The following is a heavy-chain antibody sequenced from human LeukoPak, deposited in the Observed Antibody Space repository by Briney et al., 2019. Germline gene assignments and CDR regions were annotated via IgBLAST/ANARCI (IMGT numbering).Heavy chain of an antibody. V-gene: IGHV3-48*03. CDR3: ASPGEGYCNGGSCYYFDY. J-gene: IGHJ4*02. D-gene: IGHD2-15*01. Sequence: PGGSLRLSCAASGFTFSSYEMNWVHQAPGKGLEWVSYISGSGSSIYYADSAKGRFTISRDNAKNSLYLQMDSLRAEDTAVYYCASPGEGYCNGGSCYYFDYWGQGTLVTVSS. CDR2: ISGSGSSI. CDR1: GFTFSSYE.